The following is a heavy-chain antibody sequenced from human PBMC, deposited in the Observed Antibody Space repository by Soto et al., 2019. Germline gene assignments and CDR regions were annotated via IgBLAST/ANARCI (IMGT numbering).Heavy chain of an antibody. Sequence: SETLSVTCTVSGGSISNYYWSYIRQPPGKGLEWIGYIYYSGSTNYNPSLKSRVTISIDTSKNQFSLKLSSVTAADTAVYYCARVWGGSFDIWGQGTMVTVSS. V-gene: IGHV4-59*01. J-gene: IGHJ3*02. CDR2: IYYSGST. CDR1: GGSISNYY. CDR3: ARVWGGSFDI. D-gene: IGHD3-10*01.